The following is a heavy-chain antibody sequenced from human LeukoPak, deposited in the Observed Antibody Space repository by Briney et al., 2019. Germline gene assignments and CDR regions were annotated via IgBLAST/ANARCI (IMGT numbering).Heavy chain of an antibody. D-gene: IGHD2-2*01. CDR1: GFTFSSYW. J-gene: IGHJ5*02. CDR2: IKQDGSEK. CDR3: ARDDCSSISCYHNWFDP. Sequence: GSLRLSCAVSGFTFSSYWMSWVRQAPGKGLEWVANIKQDGSEKYYVDSVKGRFTISRDNAKNSLYLQMNSLRAEDTAVYYCARDDCSSISCYHNWFDPWGQGTLVTVSS. V-gene: IGHV3-7*01.